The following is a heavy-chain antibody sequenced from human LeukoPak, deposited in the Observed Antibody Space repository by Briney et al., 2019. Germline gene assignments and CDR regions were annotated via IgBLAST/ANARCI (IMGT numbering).Heavy chain of an antibody. V-gene: IGHV4-39*07. CDR3: ARGVGTNV. CDR1: GGSISSTTYY. D-gene: IGHD2-8*01. Sequence: SETLSLTCSVFGGSISSTTYYWVWIRQPPGKGLEWIGEINHSGSTNYNPSLKSRVTMSVDTSKNQFSLKLSSVTAADTAVYYCARGVGTNVWGQGTLVTVSS. CDR2: INHSGST. J-gene: IGHJ4*02.